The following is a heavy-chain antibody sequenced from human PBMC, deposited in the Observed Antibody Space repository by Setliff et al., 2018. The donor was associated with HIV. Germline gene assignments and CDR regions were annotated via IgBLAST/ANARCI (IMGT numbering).Heavy chain of an antibody. Sequence: GGSLRLSCAASGFTFSSYAMSWVRQAPGKGLECVSGISGSGGSTYYTDSVKGRFTISRDNSKNTLYLQMNSLRAEDTAAYFCAKGSSGWNNYYHMDVWGKGTTVTVSS. CDR1: GFTFSSYA. V-gene: IGHV3-23*01. D-gene: IGHD6-19*01. CDR2: ISGSGGST. CDR3: AKGSSGWNNYYHMDV. J-gene: IGHJ6*03.